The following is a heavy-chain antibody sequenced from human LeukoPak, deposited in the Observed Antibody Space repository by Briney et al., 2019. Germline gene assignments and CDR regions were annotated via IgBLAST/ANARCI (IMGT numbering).Heavy chain of an antibody. CDR1: GYTFTGYY. D-gene: IGHD2-15*01. J-gene: IGHJ6*02. Sequence: ASVKVSCKASGYTFTGYYMHWVRQAPGQGLEWMGWINPNSGGTNYAQKFQGRVTMTRDTSISTAYMELSRLRSDDTAVYYCAREAASRDYYHGMDVWGQGTTVTVSS. V-gene: IGHV1-2*02. CDR2: INPNSGGT. CDR3: AREAASRDYYHGMDV.